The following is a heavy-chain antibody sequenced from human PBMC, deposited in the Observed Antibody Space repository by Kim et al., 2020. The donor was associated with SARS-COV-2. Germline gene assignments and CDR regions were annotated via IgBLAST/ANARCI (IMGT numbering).Heavy chain of an antibody. CDR3: ARRDVVVTEGEFDY. J-gene: IGHJ4*02. CDR2: ISSSSSTI. CDR1: GFTFSSYS. V-gene: IGHV3-48*04. D-gene: IGHD2-21*02. Sequence: GGSLRLSCAASGFTFSSYSMNWVRQAPGKGLEWVSYISSSSSTIYYADSVKGRFTISRDNAKNSLYLQMNSLRAEDTAVYYCARRDVVVTEGEFDYWGQGTLVTVSS.